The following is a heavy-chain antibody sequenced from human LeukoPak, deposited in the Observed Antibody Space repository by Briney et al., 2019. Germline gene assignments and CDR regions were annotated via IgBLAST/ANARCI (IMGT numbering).Heavy chain of an antibody. D-gene: IGHD5-24*01. CDR3: ARDRDYAFDI. Sequence: GGSLRLSCAASGFIFSDYSMNWVRQAPGKGLEWLSYIGGKTNNIGYRDSAKGRFTMSRDNAKSSLSLQMNSLRDEDTAVYFCARDRDYAFDIWGQGTMVTVAS. CDR2: IGGKTNNI. V-gene: IGHV3-48*02. J-gene: IGHJ3*02. CDR1: GFIFSDYS.